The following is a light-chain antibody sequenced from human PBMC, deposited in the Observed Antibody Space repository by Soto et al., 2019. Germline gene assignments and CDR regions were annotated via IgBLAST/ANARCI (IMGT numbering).Light chain of an antibody. V-gene: IGKV3-20*01. CDR3: QQHGSAPWT. Sequence: EIVLTQSPGTLSLSPGERATLSCRASQSVSGSSLAWYQQRLGQAPRLLICDASSRATGIPDRFSGSGSGTDFTLTISRLEPEDFAVYYCQQHGSAPWTFGQGTKVEVK. CDR1: QSVSGSS. J-gene: IGKJ1*01. CDR2: DAS.